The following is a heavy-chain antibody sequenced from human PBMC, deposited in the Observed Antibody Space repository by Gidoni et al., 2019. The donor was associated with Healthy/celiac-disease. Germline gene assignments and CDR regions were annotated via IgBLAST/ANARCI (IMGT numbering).Heavy chain of an antibody. CDR2: IYYSGST. D-gene: IGHD6-13*01. Sequence: QLQLQESGPGLVKPSETLSLTCTVSGGSISSSSYYWGWIRQPPGKGLEWIGSIYYSGSTYYNPSLKSRVTISVDTSKNQFSLKLSSVTAADTAVYYCARDRGIAAARGNWFDPWGQGTLVTVSS. CDR1: GGSISSSSYY. V-gene: IGHV4-39*07. CDR3: ARDRGIAAARGNWFDP. J-gene: IGHJ5*02.